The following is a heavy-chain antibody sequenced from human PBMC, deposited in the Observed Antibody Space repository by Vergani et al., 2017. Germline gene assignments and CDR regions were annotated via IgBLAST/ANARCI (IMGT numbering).Heavy chain of an antibody. Sequence: QVQLQESGPGLVKPSETLSLTCTVSGGSISSYYWSWIRQPPGKGLEWIGYIYYSGSTNYNPSLKSRVTISVDTSKNQFSLKLSSVTAADTAVYYCARGGSHITIFGVVNPYYYYMDVWGKGTTVTVSS. V-gene: IGHV4-59*01. CDR2: IYYSGST. CDR1: GGSISSYY. J-gene: IGHJ6*03. D-gene: IGHD3-3*01. CDR3: ARGGSHITIFGVVNPYYYYMDV.